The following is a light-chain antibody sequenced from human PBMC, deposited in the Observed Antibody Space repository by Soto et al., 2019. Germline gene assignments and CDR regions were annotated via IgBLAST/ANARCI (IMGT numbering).Light chain of an antibody. J-gene: IGKJ1*01. CDR3: QQYNSYPVT. V-gene: IGKV1-5*03. CDR2: KAS. Sequence: DIQMTQSPSTLSASIGDRVTITCRASQSITTFLAWYQQKPGKGPKLLIYKASHLESGVPSRFSGSGSGTEFTLTISSLQPDDFATYYCQQYNSYPVTFGQGTKVDIK. CDR1: QSITTF.